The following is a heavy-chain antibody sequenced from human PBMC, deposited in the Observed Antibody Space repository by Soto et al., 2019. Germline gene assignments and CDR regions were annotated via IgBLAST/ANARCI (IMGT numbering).Heavy chain of an antibody. CDR3: ARAGTYSSSWYSGYYYYGMDV. V-gene: IGHV3-33*01. D-gene: IGHD6-13*01. J-gene: IGHJ6*02. Sequence: PGGSLRLSCAASGFTFSSYGMHWVRRAPGKGLEWVAVIWYDGSNKYYADSVKGRFTISRDNSKNQFSLQLNSVTPEDTAVYYCARAGTYSSSWYSGYYYYGMDVWGQGTTVTVSS. CDR1: GFTFSSYG. CDR2: IWYDGSNK.